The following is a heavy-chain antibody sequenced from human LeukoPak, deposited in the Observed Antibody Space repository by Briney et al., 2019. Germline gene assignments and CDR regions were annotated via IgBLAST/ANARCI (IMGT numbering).Heavy chain of an antibody. Sequence: GGSLRLSCAASGFTFSSYAMSWVRQAPGKGLEWVSAFSGSGGSTYYADSVKGRFTISRDNSKNTLYLQMNSLRAEDTAVYYCARVSRGNYYFDYWGPGTLVTVSS. CDR2: FSGSGGST. CDR3: ARVSRGNYYFDY. V-gene: IGHV3-23*01. CDR1: GFTFSSYA. J-gene: IGHJ4*02.